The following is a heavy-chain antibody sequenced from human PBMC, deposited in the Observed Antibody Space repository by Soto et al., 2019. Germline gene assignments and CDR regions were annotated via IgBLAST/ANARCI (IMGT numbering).Heavy chain of an antibody. D-gene: IGHD6-19*01. CDR3: ARQPSNGQWYV. J-gene: IGHJ6*02. Sequence: GESLKISCQGSGYSFTSYWIGWVRQMPGKGLEWMAIIYPGDSDIRYNPSFQGQVTISADKSLSTAYLQWSSLKASDTAMYYCARQPSNGQWYVWGQGTTVTGS. CDR1: GYSFTSYW. V-gene: IGHV5-51*01. CDR2: IYPGDSDI.